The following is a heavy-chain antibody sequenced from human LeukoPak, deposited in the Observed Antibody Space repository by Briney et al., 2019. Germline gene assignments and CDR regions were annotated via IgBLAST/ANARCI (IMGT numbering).Heavy chain of an antibody. J-gene: IGHJ5*02. Sequence: SETLSLTCTVSGGSISSSSYYWGWIRQPPGKGLEWIGSIYYSGSTYDNPSLKSRVTISVDTSKNQYSLKLSSVTAADTAVYDCARQAYKKEFNWFDPWGQGTLVTVSS. CDR2: IYYSGST. CDR1: GGSISSSSYY. CDR3: ARQAYKKEFNWFDP. V-gene: IGHV4-39*07. D-gene: IGHD3-16*01.